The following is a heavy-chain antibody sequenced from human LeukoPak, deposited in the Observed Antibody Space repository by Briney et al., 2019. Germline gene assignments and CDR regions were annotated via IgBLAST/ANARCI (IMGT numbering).Heavy chain of an antibody. Sequence: ASVKVSCTASGGTFSSYAISWVRQAPGQGLEWMGGIIPIFGTANYAQKFQGRVTITADESTSTAYMELSSLRSEDTAVYYCARDLSSTSYYYGMDVWGQGTTVTASS. V-gene: IGHV1-69*13. CDR3: ARDLSSTSYYYGMDV. J-gene: IGHJ6*02. CDR2: IIPIFGTA. D-gene: IGHD2-2*01. CDR1: GGTFSSYA.